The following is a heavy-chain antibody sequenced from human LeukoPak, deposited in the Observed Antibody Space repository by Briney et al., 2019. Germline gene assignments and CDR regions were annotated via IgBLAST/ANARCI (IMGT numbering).Heavy chain of an antibody. V-gene: IGHV3-30*02. Sequence: GGSLRLSCAASGFTFSSYGMHWVRQAPGKGLEWVAFIRYDGSNKYYADSVKGRFTISRDNSKNSLYLQMNSLRADDTAVYYCARDRSSTRSLDYWGQGTLVTVSS. J-gene: IGHJ4*02. CDR1: GFTFSSYG. D-gene: IGHD6-13*01. CDR2: IRYDGSNK. CDR3: ARDRSSTRSLDY.